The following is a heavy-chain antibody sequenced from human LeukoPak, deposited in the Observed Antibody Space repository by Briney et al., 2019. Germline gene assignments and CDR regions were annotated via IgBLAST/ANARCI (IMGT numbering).Heavy chain of an antibody. Sequence: GGSLRLSCAASGFTFSSYGVHWVRQAPGKGLEWVAVIWYDGSNKYYADSVKGRFTISRDNSKNTLYLQMNSLRAEDTAVYYCARGPLIAAAGTLDYWGQGTLVTVSS. V-gene: IGHV3-33*01. CDR3: ARGPLIAAAGTLDY. CDR2: IWYDGSNK. CDR1: GFTFSSYG. D-gene: IGHD6-13*01. J-gene: IGHJ4*02.